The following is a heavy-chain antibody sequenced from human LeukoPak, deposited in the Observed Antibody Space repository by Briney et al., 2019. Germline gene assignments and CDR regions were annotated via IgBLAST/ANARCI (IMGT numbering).Heavy chain of an antibody. CDR3: AREGYSSSWDDAFDI. Sequence: GGSLRLSCAASGFTFSSYSMNWVRQAPGKGLEWVSSISSSSYIYYADSVKGRFTISRDNAKNSLYLQMNSLRAEDTAVYYCAREGYSSSWDDAFDIWGQGTMVTVSS. CDR1: GFTFSSYS. D-gene: IGHD6-13*01. V-gene: IGHV3-21*01. J-gene: IGHJ3*02. CDR2: ISSSSYI.